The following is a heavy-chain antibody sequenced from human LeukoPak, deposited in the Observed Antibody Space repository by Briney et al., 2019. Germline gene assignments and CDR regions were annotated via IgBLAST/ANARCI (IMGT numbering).Heavy chain of an antibody. V-gene: IGHV4-34*01. CDR2: INHSGST. CDR3: ARGNFWSGYYSDY. Sequence: SETLSLTCTVYGGSFSGYYWSWIRQPPGKGLEWIGEINHSGSTNYNPSLKSRVTISVDTSKNQFSLKLSSVTAADTAVYYCARGNFWSGYYSDYWGQGTLVTVSS. J-gene: IGHJ4*02. CDR1: GGSFSGYY. D-gene: IGHD3-3*01.